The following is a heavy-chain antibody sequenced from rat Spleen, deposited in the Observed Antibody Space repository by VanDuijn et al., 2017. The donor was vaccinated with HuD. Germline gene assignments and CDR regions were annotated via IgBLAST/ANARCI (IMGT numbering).Heavy chain of an antibody. D-gene: IGHD1-10*01. CDR2: INSAGST. CDR3: TRGGNYDFDY. J-gene: IGHJ2*01. CDR1: GYSITSNY. V-gene: IGHV3-1*01. Sequence: EVQLQESGPGLVKPSQSLSLTCSVTGYSITSNYWGWIRKFPGNKMEWMGYINSAGSTNYNPPLKSQISITRDTSKNQFFLHLTSVTTDDSATYYCTRGGNYDFDYWGQGVIVTVSS.